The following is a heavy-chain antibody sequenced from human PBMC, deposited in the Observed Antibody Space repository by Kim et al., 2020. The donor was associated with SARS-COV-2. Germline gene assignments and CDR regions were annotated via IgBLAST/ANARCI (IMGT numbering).Heavy chain of an antibody. V-gene: IGHV1-69*13. J-gene: IGHJ4*02. D-gene: IGHD3-3*01. CDR2: IIPIFGTA. Sequence: SVKVSCKASGGTFSSYAISWVRQAPGQGLEWMGGIIPIFGTANYAQKFQGRVTITADESTSTAYMELSSLRSEDTAVYYCALGFADFWSGYYALHYFDYWGQGTLVTVSS. CDR3: ALGFADFWSGYYALHYFDY. CDR1: GGTFSSYA.